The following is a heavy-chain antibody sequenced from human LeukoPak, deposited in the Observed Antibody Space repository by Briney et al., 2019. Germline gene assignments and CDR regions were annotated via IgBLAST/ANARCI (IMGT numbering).Heavy chain of an antibody. CDR1: GYTFTGYH. CDR2: INPNSGGT. CDR3: ARVEGYCTNGVCSDY. V-gene: IGHV1-2*06. D-gene: IGHD2-8*01. J-gene: IGHJ4*02. Sequence: ASVKVSCKASGYTFTGYHMHWARQAPGQGLEWMGRINPNSGGTNYAQKFQGRVTMTRDTSISTAYMELSRLRSDDTAVYYCARVEGYCTNGVCSDYWGQGTLVTVSS.